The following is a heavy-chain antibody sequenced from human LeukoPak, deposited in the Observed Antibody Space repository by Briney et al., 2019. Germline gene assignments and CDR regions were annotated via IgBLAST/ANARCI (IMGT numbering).Heavy chain of an antibody. V-gene: IGHV4-34*01. CDR3: VASIAVAGTGAFDI. Sequence: PSETLSLTCAVYGGSFSGYYWSWIRQPPGKGLEWIGEINHSGSTNYNPSLKSRVTISVDTSKNQFSLKLSSVTAADTAVYYCVASIAVAGTGAFDIWGQGTMVTVSS. CDR2: INHSGST. D-gene: IGHD6-19*01. J-gene: IGHJ3*02. CDR1: GGSFSGYY.